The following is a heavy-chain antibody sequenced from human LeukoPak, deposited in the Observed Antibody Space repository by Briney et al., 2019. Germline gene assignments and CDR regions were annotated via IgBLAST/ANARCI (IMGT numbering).Heavy chain of an antibody. CDR1: GFTFRNYV. J-gene: IGHJ4*02. CDR3: AREGYYGSGSPPSSYFDY. Sequence: GGSLRLSCAASGFTFRNYVIHWVRQAPGKGLEWVAVTSSDLNVRLYADSVKGRFTISRDNSRSTLYLQMNSLRPEDTAIYYCAREGYYGSGSPPSSYFDYWGQGTLVTVSS. CDR2: TSSDLNVR. D-gene: IGHD3-10*01. V-gene: IGHV3-30-3*01.